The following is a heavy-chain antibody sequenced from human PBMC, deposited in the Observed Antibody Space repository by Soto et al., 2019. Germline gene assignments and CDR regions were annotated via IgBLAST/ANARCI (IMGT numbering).Heavy chain of an antibody. D-gene: IGHD2-15*01. Sequence: SCVRQPPGTGLEWIGEINHSGSTNYNPSLKSRVTISVDTSKNQFSLKLTSVTAADTAVYYGARDKNTRLFDYWGQGALVTVSS. CDR2: INHSGST. CDR3: ARDKNTRLFDY. V-gene: IGHV4-34*01. J-gene: IGHJ4*02.